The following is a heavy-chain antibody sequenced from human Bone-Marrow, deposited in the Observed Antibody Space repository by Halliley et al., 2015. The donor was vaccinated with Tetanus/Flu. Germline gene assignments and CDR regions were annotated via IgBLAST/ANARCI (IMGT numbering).Heavy chain of an antibody. CDR1: GFTFSNYG. J-gene: IGHJ5*01. Sequence: SLRLSCAASGFTFSNYGMHWVRQAPGKGLEWVAVIWYDGSDKLYADSVRGRFTISRDNSKNTLFLQMNSLRAEDTAIYYCARNEYHDSNSSLDSWGQGTLVTVSP. D-gene: IGHD3-16*01. V-gene: IGHV3-33*01. CDR3: ARNEYHDSNSSLDS. CDR2: IWYDGSDK.